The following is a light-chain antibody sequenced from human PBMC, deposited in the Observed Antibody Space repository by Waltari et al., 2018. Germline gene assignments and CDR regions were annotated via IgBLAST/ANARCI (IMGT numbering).Light chain of an antibody. Sequence: IQLTQSPSSLSASVGDRVTLTCRASQGIRYFLAWYQQKPGKAPKVLIYAASTLQSGVPSRFSGSGSGTDFTLAIRSLQPEDFATYYCQHLNSSPPLFGGGTKVEIK. CDR1: QGIRYF. CDR2: AAS. V-gene: IGKV1-9*01. J-gene: IGKJ4*02. CDR3: QHLNSSPPL.